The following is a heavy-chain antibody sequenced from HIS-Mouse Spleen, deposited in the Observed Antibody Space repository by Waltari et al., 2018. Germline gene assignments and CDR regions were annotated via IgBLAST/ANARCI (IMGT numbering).Heavy chain of an antibody. J-gene: IGHJ6*02. CDR2: INHSGST. CDR1: GGSFSGYY. D-gene: IGHD3-9*01. Sequence: QVQLQQWGAGLLKPSETLSLTCAVYGGSFSGYYWSWIRQPPGKGLEWIGEINHSGSTNYNPSLKSRVTISVDTSKNQFSLKLSSVTAADTAVYYCARVDYDILTSSYGMDVWGQGTTVTVSS. CDR3: ARVDYDILTSSYGMDV. V-gene: IGHV4-34*01.